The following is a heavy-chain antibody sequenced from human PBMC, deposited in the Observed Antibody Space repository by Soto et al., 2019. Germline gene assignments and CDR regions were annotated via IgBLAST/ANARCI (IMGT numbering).Heavy chain of an antibody. J-gene: IGHJ4*02. CDR3: AGDLTGGVFDY. D-gene: IGHD3-9*01. Sequence: PVGSLRLSCAASGFTFSSYAMHWVRQAPGKGLEWVAVISDDGSNKYYADSVKGRFTISRDNSKNTLYLQMNSLRAEDTAVYYCAGDLTGGVFDYWGQGTLVTVSS. CDR1: GFTFSSYA. V-gene: IGHV3-30-3*01. CDR2: ISDDGSNK.